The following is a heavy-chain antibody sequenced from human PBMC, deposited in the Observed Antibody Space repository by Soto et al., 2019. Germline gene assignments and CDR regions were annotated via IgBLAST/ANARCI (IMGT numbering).Heavy chain of an antibody. D-gene: IGHD3-10*01. J-gene: IGHJ4*02. Sequence: GGSLRLSCAASGFTFSVFWMDWVRQAPGKGLEWVAKIKEDASEKYYVDSVKGRFIISRDNARNSVYLQMSSLRAEDTAVYYCARVRPGNYRDYWGQGTLVTVSS. CDR1: GFTFSVFW. CDR2: IKEDASEK. CDR3: ARVRPGNYRDY. V-gene: IGHV3-7*03.